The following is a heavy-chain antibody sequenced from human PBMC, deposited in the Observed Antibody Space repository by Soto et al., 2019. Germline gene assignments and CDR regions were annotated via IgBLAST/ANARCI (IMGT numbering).Heavy chain of an antibody. Sequence: PGGSLRLSCAASGFTFTSYGMIWVRQAPGKGLEWVSTISSSSVNTYYADSVKGRITISRDNSKNTLYLQMNSLRAEDTAVYYCAKAGQFDSWGQGALVTSPQ. CDR3: AKAGQFDS. D-gene: IGHD3-10*01. J-gene: IGHJ4*02. CDR1: GFTFTSYG. CDR2: ISSSSVNT. V-gene: IGHV3-23*01.